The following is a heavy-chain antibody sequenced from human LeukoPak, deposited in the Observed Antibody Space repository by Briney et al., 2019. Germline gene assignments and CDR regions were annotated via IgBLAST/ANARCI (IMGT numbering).Heavy chain of an antibody. CDR2: ITSDGSDT. CDR1: GFTFRNHW. Sequence: PGASLRLSCVASGFTFRNHWMHWVRQVPGKGLVWVARITSDGSDTSHADSVEGRFTISRDNAKDTLYLQMNSLRVEDTAVYYCARNNWGIDYWGQGTLVAVSS. J-gene: IGHJ4*02. D-gene: IGHD7-27*01. V-gene: IGHV3-74*01. CDR3: ARNNWGIDY.